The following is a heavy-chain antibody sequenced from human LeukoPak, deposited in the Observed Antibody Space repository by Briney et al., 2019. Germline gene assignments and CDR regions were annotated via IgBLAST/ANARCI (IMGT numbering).Heavy chain of an antibody. V-gene: IGHV3-21*01. CDR1: GFTFSSYS. CDR3: ACCARRGGVIAPGAFDI. Sequence: GGSLRLSCAASGFTFSSYSMNWVRQAPGKGLEWVSSISSSSSYIYYADSVKGRFTISRDNAKNSLYLQMNSLRAEDTAVYYCACCARRGGVIAPGAFDIWGQGTMVTVSS. J-gene: IGHJ3*02. CDR2: ISSSSSYI. D-gene: IGHD3-16*02.